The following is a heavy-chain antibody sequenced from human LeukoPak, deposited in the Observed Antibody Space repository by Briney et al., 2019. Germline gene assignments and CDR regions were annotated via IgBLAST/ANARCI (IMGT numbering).Heavy chain of an antibody. CDR3: ARDPEYCSSTSCQNWFDP. J-gene: IGHJ5*02. CDR1: Y. Sequence: YXXWVRQAPGQGLEWMGWINPNSGGTNYAQKFQGRVTMTRDTSISTAYMELSRLRSDDTAVYYCARDPEYCSSTSCQNWFDPWGQGTLVTVSS. CDR2: INPNSGGT. D-gene: IGHD2-2*01. V-gene: IGHV1-2*02.